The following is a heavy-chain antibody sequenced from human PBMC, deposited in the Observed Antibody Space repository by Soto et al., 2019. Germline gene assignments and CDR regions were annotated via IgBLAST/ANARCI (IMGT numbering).Heavy chain of an antibody. J-gene: IGHJ4*02. D-gene: IGHD5-12*01. CDR2: MYYSGST. Sequence: PSETLSLTCTVSGGSISSYYWSWIRQPPGKGLEWIGYMYYSGSTNYNPSLKSRVTISVDTSKNQLSLKLSSVTAADTAVYYCASGYSGYDSAFDYWGQGTLVTVSS. CDR1: GGSISSYY. V-gene: IGHV4-59*08. CDR3: ASGYSGYDSAFDY.